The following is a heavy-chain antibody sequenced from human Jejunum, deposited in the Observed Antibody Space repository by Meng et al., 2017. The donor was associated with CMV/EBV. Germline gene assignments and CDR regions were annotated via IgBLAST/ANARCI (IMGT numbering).Heavy chain of an antibody. CDR2: ITGGGNTI. Sequence: CVASGFTFSSSEMNWVRQAPGKGLEWVTYITGGGNTIYYADSVKGRFTISRDNAKSSLYLQMNSLRAEDAAVYYCARLDLAAFYSWGQGALVTVSS. J-gene: IGHJ5*02. D-gene: IGHD3-3*02. V-gene: IGHV3-48*03. CDR3: ARLDLAAFYS. CDR1: GFTFSSSE.